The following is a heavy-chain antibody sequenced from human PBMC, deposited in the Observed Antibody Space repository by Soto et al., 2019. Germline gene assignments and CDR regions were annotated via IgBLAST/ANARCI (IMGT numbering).Heavy chain of an antibody. J-gene: IGHJ4*02. CDR2: IITAFGTT. V-gene: IGHV1-69*01. CDR3: TRSYGYTFGGSLDN. Sequence: QVQLVQSGPEVKKPGSSVMVSCKASGDTFNSYVITWVRQAPGQGLEWLGGIITAFGTTSYAQNFQDRLTITADEAATTDHMELSSLTSDDTAMYYCTRSYGYTFGGSLDNWGQGTLVIVSS. CDR1: GDTFNSYV. D-gene: IGHD5-18*01.